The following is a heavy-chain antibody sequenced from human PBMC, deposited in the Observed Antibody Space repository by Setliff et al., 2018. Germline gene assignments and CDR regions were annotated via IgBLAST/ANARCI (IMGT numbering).Heavy chain of an antibody. Sequence: PSETLSLTCAVYGDSFSDYYWSWIRQPPGKGLEWIEEINHRGSTNYSPSLRSRVTISVDTSKNQFSLKLSSVTAADTAVYYCARLWWPYSSSWYTGAMTLPYAFDIWGQGTMVTVSS. V-gene: IGHV4-34*01. D-gene: IGHD6-13*01. CDR2: INHRGST. CDR3: ARLWWPYSSSWYTGAMTLPYAFDI. CDR1: GDSFSDYY. J-gene: IGHJ3*02.